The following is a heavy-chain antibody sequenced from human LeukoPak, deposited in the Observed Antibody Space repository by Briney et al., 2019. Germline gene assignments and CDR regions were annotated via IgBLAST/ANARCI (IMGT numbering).Heavy chain of an antibody. Sequence: SETLSLTCTVSGGSISSYYWSWIRQPPGKGLEWIGYIYYSGSTNYNPSLKSRVTISVDTSKNQFSLKLSSVTAADTAVYYCARGFMARGYRYGTGNFDYWGQGTLVTVSS. CDR1: GGSISSYY. CDR2: IYYSGST. CDR3: ARGFMARGYRYGTGNFDY. J-gene: IGHJ4*02. V-gene: IGHV4-59*01. D-gene: IGHD5-18*01.